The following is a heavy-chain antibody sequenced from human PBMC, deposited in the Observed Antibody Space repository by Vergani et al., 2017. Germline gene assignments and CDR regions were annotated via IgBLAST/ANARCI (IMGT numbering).Heavy chain of an antibody. CDR3: AKDRYGDSDGLFDY. D-gene: IGHD4-17*01. CDR2: ISWNSGSI. Sequence: EVQLVESGGGVVQPGRSLRLSCAASGFTFDDYAMHWVRQAPGKGLEWVSGISWNSGSIGYADSVKGRFTISRDNAKNSLYLQMNSLRAEDTALYCCAKDRYGDSDGLFDYWGQGTLVTVSS. CDR1: GFTFDDYA. J-gene: IGHJ4*02. V-gene: IGHV3-9*01.